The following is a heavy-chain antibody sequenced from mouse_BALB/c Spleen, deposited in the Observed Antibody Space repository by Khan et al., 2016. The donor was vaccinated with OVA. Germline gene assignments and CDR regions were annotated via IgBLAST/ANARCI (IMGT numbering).Heavy chain of an antibody. CDR3: ARAYGYWYFDV. CDR2: SYTGDGDT. V-gene: IGHV1-80*01. D-gene: IGHD1-1*01. J-gene: IGHJ1*01. CDR1: GYAFSSYW. Sequence: QVQLQQSGAELVRPGSSVKISCKASGYAFSSYWMNWMKQRHGQGLERIGQSYTGDGDTNDNGKFEGKATLNADKSSSTAYLQLSSLSSVDSSVYFCARAYGYWYFDVLGAATTVTVSS.